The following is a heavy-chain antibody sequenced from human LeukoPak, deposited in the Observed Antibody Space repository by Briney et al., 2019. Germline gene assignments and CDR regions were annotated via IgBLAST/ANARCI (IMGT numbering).Heavy chain of an antibody. V-gene: IGHV4-39*01. CDR2: IYYSGST. D-gene: IGHD6-19*01. CDR3: ARQRYSSVKRGGWFDP. J-gene: IGHJ5*02. CDR1: GGSISSTNYY. Sequence: SETLSLTCTVSGGSISSTNYYWSWTRQPPGKGLECIGSIYYSGSTYYNPSLRTRVTMSVDTSKNQFSLKLSSVTAADTAVYYCARQRYSSVKRGGWFDPWGQGTLVTVSS.